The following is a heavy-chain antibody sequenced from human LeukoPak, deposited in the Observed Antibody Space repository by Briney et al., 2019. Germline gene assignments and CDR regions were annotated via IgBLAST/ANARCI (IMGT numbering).Heavy chain of an antibody. Sequence: SETLSLTCTVSGGSISTYYWSWIRQPPGKGLGWIGYIYYSGSTNYNPSLKSRVTISVDTSKNQFSLKLSSVTAADTAVYYCARGATSLSYFDSRGQGTLVTVSS. V-gene: IGHV4-59*01. CDR3: ARGATSLSYFDS. CDR2: IYYSGST. CDR1: GGSISTYY. D-gene: IGHD2/OR15-2a*01. J-gene: IGHJ4*02.